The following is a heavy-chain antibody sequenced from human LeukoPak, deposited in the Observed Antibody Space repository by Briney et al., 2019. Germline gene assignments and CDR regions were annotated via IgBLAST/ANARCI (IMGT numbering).Heavy chain of an antibody. D-gene: IGHD4-17*01. CDR3: ARGPTLTTDY. CDR1: GGSFSSYS. J-gene: IGHJ4*02. V-gene: IGHV4-59*12. CDR2: IYDSGRT. Sequence: SETLSLTCTVSGGSFSSYSWNWIRQSPGKGLEWIGYIYDSGRTNYNPSLKSRVTMSLDTSKNQFSLKLSSMTAADTAVYYCARGPTLTTDYWGQGTLVTVFS.